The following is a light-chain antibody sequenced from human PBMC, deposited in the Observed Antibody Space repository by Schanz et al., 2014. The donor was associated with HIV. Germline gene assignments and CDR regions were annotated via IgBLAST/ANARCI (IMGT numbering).Light chain of an antibody. CDR2: GAS. V-gene: IGKV3-20*01. J-gene: IGKJ1*01. CDR1: QVVSSNY. Sequence: EIVLTQSPGTLSLSPGERATLRCRATQVVSSNYLAWYQQKPGLAPRLLIYGASSRATGIPDRFSGSGFGTDFTLTINRVEPADSAVYYCQQYGASPWTFGQGTKVEI. CDR3: QQYGASPWT.